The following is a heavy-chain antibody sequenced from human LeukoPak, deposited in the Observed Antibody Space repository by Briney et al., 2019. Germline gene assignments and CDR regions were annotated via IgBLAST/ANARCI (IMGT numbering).Heavy chain of an antibody. CDR1: GYTFTHYG. J-gene: IGHJ3*02. CDR2: ISAYNGDT. D-gene: IGHD2-8*02. CDR3: ARPLLVVPDASGEHDAFDM. Sequence: ASMKVSCKTSGYTFTHYGISWVRQAPGQGLEWVGWISAYNGDTKYAQSFQDKVTMTTDTSTSTAYMELRSLTSDDTAVYYCARPLLVVPDASGEHDAFDMWGQGTMVTVSS. V-gene: IGHV1-18*01.